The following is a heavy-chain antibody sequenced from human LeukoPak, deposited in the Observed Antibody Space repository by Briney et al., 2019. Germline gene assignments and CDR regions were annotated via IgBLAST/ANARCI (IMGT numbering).Heavy chain of an antibody. CDR3: ARDAAGSSSWYGSDAFDI. CDR2: ISAYNGNT. D-gene: IGHD6-13*01. J-gene: IGHJ3*02. CDR1: GYTFTSYG. Sequence: ASVTVSCKASGYTFTSYGISWVRQAPGQGLEWMGWISAYNGNTNYAQKLQGRVTMTTDTSTSTAYMELRSLRSDDTAVYYCARDAAGSSSWYGSDAFDIWGQGTMVTVSS. V-gene: IGHV1-18*01.